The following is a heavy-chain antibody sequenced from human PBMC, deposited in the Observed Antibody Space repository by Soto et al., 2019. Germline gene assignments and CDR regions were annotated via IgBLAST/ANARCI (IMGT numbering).Heavy chain of an antibody. CDR3: ARDLGSSSWYYYNGMDV. J-gene: IGHJ6*02. D-gene: IGHD6-13*01. CDR2: IYYSGST. Sequence: SETLSLTCTVSGGSISSGDYYWSWIRQPPGKGLEWIGYIYYSGSTYYNPSLKSRVTISVDTSKNQFSLKLSSVTAADTAVYYCARDLGSSSWYYYNGMDVRGPGPTVTVSS. V-gene: IGHV4-30-4*01. CDR1: GGSISSGDYY.